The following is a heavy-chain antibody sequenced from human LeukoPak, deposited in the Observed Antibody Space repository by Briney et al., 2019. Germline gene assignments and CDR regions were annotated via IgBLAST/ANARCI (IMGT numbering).Heavy chain of an antibody. CDR3: AKMEQQLVGYYFDY. Sequence: AGGSLRLSCAASGFTFSSYAMSWVRQAPGQGLEWVSVITGRGGSTYYADSVKGRFTISRDNSKNTLYLQMNSLRAEDTAVYYCAKMEQQLVGYYFDYWGQGALLTVSS. V-gene: IGHV3-23*01. J-gene: IGHJ4*02. D-gene: IGHD6-13*01. CDR1: GFTFSSYA. CDR2: ITGRGGST.